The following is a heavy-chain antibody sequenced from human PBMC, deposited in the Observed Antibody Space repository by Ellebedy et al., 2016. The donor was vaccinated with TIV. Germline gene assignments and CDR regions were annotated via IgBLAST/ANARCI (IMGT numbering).Heavy chain of an antibody. CDR2: INPSGGST. D-gene: IGHD3-22*01. V-gene: IGHV1-46*01. Sequence: AASVKVSCKASGYTFTSYYMHWVRQAPGQGLKWMGIINPSGGSTSYAQKFQGRVTMTRDTSISTAYMELSSLRSDDTAVYYCARPNYYDSSAGDYWGQGTLVTVSS. CDR1: GYTFTSYY. CDR3: ARPNYYDSSAGDY. J-gene: IGHJ4*02.